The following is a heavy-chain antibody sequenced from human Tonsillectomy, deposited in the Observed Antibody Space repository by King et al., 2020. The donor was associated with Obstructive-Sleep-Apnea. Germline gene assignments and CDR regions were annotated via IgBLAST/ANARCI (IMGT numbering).Heavy chain of an antibody. CDR2: ISADNGNT. Sequence: VQLVESGAEVKKPGASVKVSCKASGYTFTSYGISWVRQAPGQGLEWMGLISADNGNTNYAQNPQVRVTMTTDTSTSTAYMDLRSLRSDDTAVYYCARNYARTISGARNWYFDLWGRGTLVTVSS. CDR1: GYTFTSYG. CDR3: ARNYARTISGARNWYFDL. D-gene: IGHD5-12*01. J-gene: IGHJ2*01. V-gene: IGHV1-18*04.